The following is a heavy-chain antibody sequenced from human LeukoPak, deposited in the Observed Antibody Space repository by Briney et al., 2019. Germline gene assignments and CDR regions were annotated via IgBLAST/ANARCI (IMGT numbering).Heavy chain of an antibody. V-gene: IGHV3-30*04. D-gene: IGHD5-18*01. J-gene: IGHJ6*03. CDR1: GFTFSSYA. Sequence: GGSLRLSCAASGFTFSSYAMHWVRQAPGKGLEWVAIISYDGNNKYYADSVKGRFTISRDSSKNTLYLQMNSLRAEDTAVYYCAKDQKRGYSYGYLFYYYYMDVWGKGTTVTISS. CDR2: ISYDGNNK. CDR3: AKDQKRGYSYGYLFYYYYMDV.